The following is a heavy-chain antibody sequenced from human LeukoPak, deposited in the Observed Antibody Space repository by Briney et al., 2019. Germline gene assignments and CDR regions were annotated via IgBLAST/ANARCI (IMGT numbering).Heavy chain of an antibody. Sequence: GGSLRLSCAASGFSFSSYGMHWVRLAPGRGLGWVAFIPRDGSYEKYADSVKGRFAISRDNSKNTLYLHMNSLRAEDTAVYYCANIPNAFGPDCWDQGSLVTVSS. D-gene: IGHD3-16*01. J-gene: IGHJ4*02. V-gene: IGHV3-30*02. CDR1: GFSFSSYG. CDR2: IPRDGSYE. CDR3: ANIPNAFGPDC.